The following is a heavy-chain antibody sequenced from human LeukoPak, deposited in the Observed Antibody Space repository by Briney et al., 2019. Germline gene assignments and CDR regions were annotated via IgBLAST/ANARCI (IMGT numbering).Heavy chain of an antibody. J-gene: IGHJ4*02. V-gene: IGHV4-61*02. CDR3: ARMAGVPQFVYSDY. CDR2: IYTSGST. Sequence: SQTLSLTCTVSGGSIRSGDYYWSWIRQPAGKGLEWIGRIYTSGSTNYNPSLKSRVTISLDTSKNQFSLKLSSVTAADTAVYYCARMAGVPQFVYSDYWGQGTLVTVSS. D-gene: IGHD3-16*02. CDR1: GGSIRSGDYY.